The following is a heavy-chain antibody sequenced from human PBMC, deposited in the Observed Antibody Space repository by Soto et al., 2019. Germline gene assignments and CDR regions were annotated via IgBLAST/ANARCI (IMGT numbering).Heavy chain of an antibody. CDR3: TRGSDTLTSPGAY. Sequence: QVQLVQSGAEVKKPGASVKVSCATSGYTFTGYFIHWVRQAPGQGLEWMGWINPNSGAADYSQQFQDWVTLTRETSISTVYMELRRLRSDDTAVYSCTRGSDTLTSPGAYWGQGTLVTVSS. CDR1: GYTFTGYF. V-gene: IGHV1-2*04. J-gene: IGHJ4*02. D-gene: IGHD3-9*01. CDR2: INPNSGAA.